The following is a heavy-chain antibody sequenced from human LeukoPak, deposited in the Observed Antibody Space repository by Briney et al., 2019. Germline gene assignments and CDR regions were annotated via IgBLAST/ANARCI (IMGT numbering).Heavy chain of an antibody. D-gene: IGHD3-22*01. CDR2: IYTSGST. J-gene: IGHJ3*02. CDR1: GGSISSYY. Sequence: SETLSLTCTVSGGSISSYYWSWIRQPAGKGLEWIGRIYTSGSTNYNPSLKSRVTMSVDTSKNQFSLKLSSVTAADTAVYHCARDPYDRDAFDIWGQGTMVTVSS. CDR3: ARDPYDRDAFDI. V-gene: IGHV4-4*07.